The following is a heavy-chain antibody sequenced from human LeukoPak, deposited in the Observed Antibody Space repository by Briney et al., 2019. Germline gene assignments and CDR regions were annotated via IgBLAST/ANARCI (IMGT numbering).Heavy chain of an antibody. CDR1: GFTLSSYE. Sequence: AGGSLRLSCTVSGFTLSSYEMSWIRQAPGKGLEWVSSIDYSGGSSYYADSVKGRFTISREDSKNTLYLQLNSLRAEDTALYYCATNSGWYGVSWGQGTLVTVSS. CDR2: IDYSGGSS. V-gene: IGHV3-23*01. D-gene: IGHD6-19*01. J-gene: IGHJ4*02. CDR3: ATNSGWYGVS.